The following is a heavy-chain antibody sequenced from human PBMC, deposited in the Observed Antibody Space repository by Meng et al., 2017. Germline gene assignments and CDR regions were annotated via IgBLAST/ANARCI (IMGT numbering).Heavy chain of an antibody. D-gene: IGHD4-17*01. CDR1: GCTLSSII. Sequence: QVQRVQAGDEVKQPGASVKVSCKASGCTLSSIIIPWVRQAPGQGLEWLGLSTPMFGTANYAQKFQGRLTISTDASTNTAYMEMSGLRSEDTAVYYCAMESGGDYGPTWGQGTLVTVSS. J-gene: IGHJ5*01. CDR3: AMESGGDYGPT. V-gene: IGHV1-69*01. CDR2: STPMFGTA.